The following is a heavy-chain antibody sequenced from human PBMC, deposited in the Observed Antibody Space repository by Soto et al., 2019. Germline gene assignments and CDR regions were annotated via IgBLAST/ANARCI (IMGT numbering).Heavy chain of an antibody. V-gene: IGHV4-31*03. Sequence: SVTLCLPCTVSGGSISSGDYYWSWIRQHPGKGLEWTGYIYYSGSTYYNPSLKSRVTISVDTSKNQFSLKLSSVTAADTAVYYCAREAAGILNWFDPWGQGTLVTVSS. CDR2: IYYSGST. D-gene: IGHD6-25*01. CDR1: GGSISSGDYY. CDR3: AREAAGILNWFDP. J-gene: IGHJ5*02.